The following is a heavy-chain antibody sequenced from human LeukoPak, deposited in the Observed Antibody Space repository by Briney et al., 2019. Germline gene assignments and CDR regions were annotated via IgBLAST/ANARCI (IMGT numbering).Heavy chain of an antibody. CDR3: ANLVVPAAPFDY. CDR2: ISGNGGST. J-gene: IGHJ4*02. D-gene: IGHD2-2*01. V-gene: IGHV3-23*01. Sequence: GGSLRLSCAASGFTFSSHAMSWVRQAPGKGLEWVSAISGNGGSTYYADSVKGRFTISRDNSKNTLYLQMNSLRAEDTAVYYCANLVVPAAPFDYWGQGTLVTVSS. CDR1: GFTFSSHA.